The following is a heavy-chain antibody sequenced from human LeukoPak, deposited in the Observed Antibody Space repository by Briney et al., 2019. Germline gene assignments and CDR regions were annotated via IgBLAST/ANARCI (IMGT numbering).Heavy chain of an antibody. CDR2: ISGSGGST. D-gene: IGHD3-22*01. Sequence: GGSLRLSCAASGFTFSSYAMSWVRQAPGKGLEWVSAISGSGGSTYYEDSMKGRFTISRDNSKNTLYLQMNSLRAEDMAVYYCAKDLGEHYDSSGYYSPAFDIWGQGTMVTVSS. CDR3: AKDLGEHYDSSGYYSPAFDI. V-gene: IGHV3-23*01. CDR1: GFTFSSYA. J-gene: IGHJ3*02.